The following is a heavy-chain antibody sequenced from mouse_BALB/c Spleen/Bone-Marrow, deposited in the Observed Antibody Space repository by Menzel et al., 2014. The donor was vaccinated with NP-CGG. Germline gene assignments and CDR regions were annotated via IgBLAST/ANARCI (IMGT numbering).Heavy chain of an antibody. CDR1: GFTFSNYW. CDR3: TTGFAY. CDR2: IRLKSNNYAT. Sequence: EVHLVESGGGLVQPGGSMKLSCVASGFTFSNYWMNWVRQSPKKGLEWVAEIRLKSNNYATHYAESVKGRFTISRDDSKSSVYLQMNNLRAEDTGIYYCTTGFAYWGQGTLVTVSA. V-gene: IGHV6-6*02. J-gene: IGHJ3*01.